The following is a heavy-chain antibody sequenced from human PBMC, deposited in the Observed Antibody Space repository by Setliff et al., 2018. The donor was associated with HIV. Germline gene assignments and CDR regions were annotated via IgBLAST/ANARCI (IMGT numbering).Heavy chain of an antibody. CDR2: IYSSGSI. Sequence: PSETLSLTCTVSGGSISSHCWSWIRQSPGKALEWIGYIYSSGSIIYNPSLKSRVTISADTSKTQFSLNLSSVNAAETAVYYCARGHDNKYYYFYYMDVWGKGTTVTVSS. CDR3: ARGHDNKYYYFYYMDV. CDR1: GGSISSHC. V-gene: IGHV4-4*08. D-gene: IGHD3-9*01. J-gene: IGHJ6*03.